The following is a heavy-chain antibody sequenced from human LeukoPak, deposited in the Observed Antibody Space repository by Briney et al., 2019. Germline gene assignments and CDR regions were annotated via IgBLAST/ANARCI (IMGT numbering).Heavy chain of an antibody. Sequence: PGGSLRLSCAASGFTFSSYAMHWVRQAPGKGLEYVSTISSNGGSTYYANSVKGRFTISRDNPKNTLYLQMGSLRDEDMAVYYCARALTFYYSDAFDIWGQGTMVTVSS. CDR3: ARALTFYYSDAFDI. CDR1: GFTFSSYA. D-gene: IGHD3-22*01. J-gene: IGHJ3*02. V-gene: IGHV3-64*01. CDR2: ISSNGGST.